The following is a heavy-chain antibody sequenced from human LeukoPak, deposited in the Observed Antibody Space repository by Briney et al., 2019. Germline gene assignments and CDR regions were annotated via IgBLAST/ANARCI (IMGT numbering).Heavy chain of an antibody. Sequence: PVQPLDSPSVVYDGDITYYADSVKGRFTISRDSSMDTQYLQMNSLRAEDTAVYYCAKVAPAGTYFDSWGQETLVTVSS. J-gene: IGHJ4*02. CDR3: AKVAPAGTYFDS. D-gene: IGHD6-13*01. V-gene: IGHV3-66*01. CDR2: VYDGDIT.